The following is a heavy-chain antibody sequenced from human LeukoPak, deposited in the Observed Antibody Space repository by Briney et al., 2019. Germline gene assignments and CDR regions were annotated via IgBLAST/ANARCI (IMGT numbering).Heavy chain of an antibody. Sequence: GESLKISCKGSGYSFTSYGISWVRQAPGQGLEWMGWISAYNGNTNYAQKLQGRVTMTTDTSTSTAYMELRSLRSDDTAVYYCARDRPLAGGSYYLSSLDPWGQGTLVTVSS. CDR1: GYSFTSYG. J-gene: IGHJ5*02. CDR2: ISAYNGNT. D-gene: IGHD1-26*01. CDR3: ARDRPLAGGSYYLSSLDP. V-gene: IGHV1-18*01.